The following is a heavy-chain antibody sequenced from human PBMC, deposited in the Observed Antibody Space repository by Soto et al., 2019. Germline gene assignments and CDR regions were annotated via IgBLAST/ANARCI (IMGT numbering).Heavy chain of an antibody. J-gene: IGHJ3*02. V-gene: IGHV1-46*01. CDR2: INPSGGST. D-gene: IGHD3-10*01. CDR1: GYTLTNYY. CDR3: ARDSITAMKGAFDI. Sequence: APMKVSFKASGYTLTNYYMHRVRKAPGQGLEWMGIINPSGGSTSYAQKFQGRVTMTRDTSTSTVYMELSSLRSEDTALYYCARDSITAMKGAFDIWGQGTMVTVS.